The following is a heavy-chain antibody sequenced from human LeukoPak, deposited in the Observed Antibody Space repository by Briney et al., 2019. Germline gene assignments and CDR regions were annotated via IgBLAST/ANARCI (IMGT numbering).Heavy chain of an antibody. CDR1: GYSISSGYY. V-gene: IGHV4-38-2*02. CDR3: AREAAPSNYNWFDP. CDR2: IYYSGST. Sequence: SETLSLTCTVSGYSISSGYYWGWIRQPPGKGLEWIGYIYYSGSTNYNPSLKSRVTISVDTSKNQFSLKLSSVTAADTAVYYCAREAAPSNYNWFDPWGQGTLVTVSS. D-gene: IGHD6-6*01. J-gene: IGHJ5*02.